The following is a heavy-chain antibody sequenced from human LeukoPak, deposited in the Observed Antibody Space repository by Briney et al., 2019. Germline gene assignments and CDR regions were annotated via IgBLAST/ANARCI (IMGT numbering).Heavy chain of an antibody. D-gene: IGHD3-22*01. J-gene: IGHJ3*02. V-gene: IGHV1-46*01. CDR3: ARVKSYYYDTSDKDAFDI. CDR1: GYTFTSHF. Sequence: ASVKVSCKASGYTFTSHFMHWVRQAPGQGLEWMGVINPRGGSTSYTQKFQGRVTMTRDTSTSTVYMELSSLRSEDTAVYYCARVKSYYYDTSDKDAFDIWGQGTMVTVSS. CDR2: INPRGGST.